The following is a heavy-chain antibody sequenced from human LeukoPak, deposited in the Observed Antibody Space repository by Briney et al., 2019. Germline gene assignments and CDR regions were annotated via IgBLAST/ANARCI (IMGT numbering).Heavy chain of an antibody. CDR1: RFTFSSYA. J-gene: IGHJ4*02. CDR3: ATLKQDSGSYYDPFNY. Sequence: TGGSLGLSCAASRFTFSSYAMSWVRQAPGKGLDWVSTISGSGGTTYYAASVKGRFAISRDNSKNTLYLQMNSLRAEDTAIYYCATLKQDSGSYYDPFNYWGQGTLVTVSS. V-gene: IGHV3-23*01. D-gene: IGHD3-10*01. CDR2: ISGSGGTT.